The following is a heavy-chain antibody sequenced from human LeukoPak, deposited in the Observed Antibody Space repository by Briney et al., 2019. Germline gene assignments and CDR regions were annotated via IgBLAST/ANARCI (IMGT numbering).Heavy chain of an antibody. CDR1: GGSISSGGYS. Sequence: SETLSLTCAVSGGSISSGGYSWSWIRQPPGKGLEWIGYIYHSGSTYYNPSLKSRVTISVDRSKNQFSLKLSSVTAADTAVYYCARGLAYCGGDCYNYWGQGTLVTVSS. V-gene: IGHV4-30-2*01. J-gene: IGHJ4*02. CDR3: ARGLAYCGGDCYNY. D-gene: IGHD2-21*02. CDR2: IYHSGST.